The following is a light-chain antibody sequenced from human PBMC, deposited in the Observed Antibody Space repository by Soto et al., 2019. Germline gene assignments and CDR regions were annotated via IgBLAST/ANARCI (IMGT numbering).Light chain of an antibody. CDR1: SSDVGGYNY. V-gene: IGLV2-14*03. CDR3: SSYTTSNTRQIV. J-gene: IGLJ1*01. Sequence: QSALTQPASVSGSPGQSITISCTGTSSDVGGYNYVSWYQHHPGKAPKLMIYDVSNRPSGVSNRFSGSKSGNTASLTISGLQPEDEADYYCSSYTTSNTRQIVLGTGTKLTAL. CDR2: DVS.